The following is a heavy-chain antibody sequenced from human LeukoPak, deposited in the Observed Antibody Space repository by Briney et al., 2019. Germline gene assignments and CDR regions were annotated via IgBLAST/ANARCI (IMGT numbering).Heavy chain of an antibody. Sequence: SETLSLTCAVYGGSFSGYYWSWIRQPPGKGLEWIGEINHSGSTNYNPSLKSRVTVSVDTSKNQFSLKLSSVTAADTAVYYCATGLLWFGEYYWGQGTLVTVSS. V-gene: IGHV4-34*01. CDR3: ATGLLWFGEYY. CDR2: INHSGST. D-gene: IGHD3-10*01. CDR1: GGSFSGYY. J-gene: IGHJ4*02.